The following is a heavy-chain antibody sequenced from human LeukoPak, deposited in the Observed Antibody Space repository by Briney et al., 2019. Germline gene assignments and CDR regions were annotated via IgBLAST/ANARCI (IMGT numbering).Heavy chain of an antibody. CDR3: VKYGADV. CDR1: GFTFNSYA. CDR2: ISYDGSNK. D-gene: IGHD2/OR15-2a*01. Sequence: GSSLRLSCAASGFTFNSYAIHWVRQAPGKGLEWVAVISYDGSNKYLAGSVKGRFTISRDNSKNTLYLQMNSLRAEDTAVYYCVKYGADVWGQGTTVTVSS. V-gene: IGHV3-30*04. J-gene: IGHJ6*02.